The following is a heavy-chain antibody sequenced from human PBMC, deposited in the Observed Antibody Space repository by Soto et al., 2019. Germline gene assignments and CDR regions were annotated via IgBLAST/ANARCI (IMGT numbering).Heavy chain of an antibody. CDR2: IYYSGST. Sequence: PSETLSLTCTVSGGSISSYYWSWIRQPPGKGLEFIGYIYYSGSTNYNPSLKSRVTISVDTSKNQFSLKLSSVTAADTAVYYCARLLHLGELSLNDAFDIWGQGTMVTVSS. CDR1: GGSISSYY. CDR3: ARLLHLGELSLNDAFDI. J-gene: IGHJ3*02. D-gene: IGHD3-16*02. V-gene: IGHV4-59*08.